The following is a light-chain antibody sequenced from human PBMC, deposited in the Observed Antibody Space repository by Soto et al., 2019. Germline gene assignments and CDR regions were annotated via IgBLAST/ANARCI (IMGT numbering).Light chain of an antibody. Sequence: QSALTQPASVSGSPGQSIIISCIGTSSDVGAYDYVSWYQHHPGKAPKLMIYDVSNRPSGVSNRFSGSKSGNTASLTISGLQAEDAADYYCSSHTSTSTPPYVFGTGTKVTVL. CDR1: SSDVGAYDY. J-gene: IGLJ1*01. CDR2: DVS. CDR3: SSHTSTSTPPYV. V-gene: IGLV2-14*03.